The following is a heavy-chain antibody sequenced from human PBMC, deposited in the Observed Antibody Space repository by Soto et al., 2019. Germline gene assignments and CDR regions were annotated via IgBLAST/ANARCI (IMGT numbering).Heavy chain of an antibody. CDR2: IWYDGSNK. Sequence: QVQLVESGGGVVQPGRSLRLSCAASGFTFSSYGMHWVRQAPGKGLEWVAVIWYDGSNKYYAGSVKGRFTISRDNSKNTLYLQMNSLRAEDTAVYYCARATELFVIDYWGQGTLVTVSS. CDR1: GFTFSSYG. J-gene: IGHJ4*02. CDR3: ARATELFVIDY. V-gene: IGHV3-33*01. D-gene: IGHD1-26*01.